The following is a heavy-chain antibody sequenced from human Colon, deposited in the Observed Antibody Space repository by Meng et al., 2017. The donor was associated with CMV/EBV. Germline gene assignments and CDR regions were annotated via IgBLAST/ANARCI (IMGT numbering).Heavy chain of an antibody. CDR2: IFWDDDK. CDR1: AFSLTTNANGLCVG. Sequence: HITLSQSRPSLVNRTHTLTLTCTFAAFSLTTNANGLCVGVGWIRQTPGKALEWLAVIFWDDDKRYSPSLKNRLTVTKDTSNNQVVLTMTNVDPVDTATYYCSHIFHRSGWYGDYWGQGTLVTVSS. D-gene: IGHD6-19*01. V-gene: IGHV2-5*02. CDR3: SHIFHRSGWYGDY. J-gene: IGHJ4*02.